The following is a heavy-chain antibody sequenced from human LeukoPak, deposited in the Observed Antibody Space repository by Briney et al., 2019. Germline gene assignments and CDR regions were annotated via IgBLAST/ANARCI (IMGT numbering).Heavy chain of an antibody. CDR3: ARETGSTWNAPIDY. D-gene: IGHD6-13*01. J-gene: IGHJ4*02. CDR1: GFIFSDYY. CDR2: VSDGGSTK. Sequence: GGFLRLSCAASGFIFSDYYMSWIRQAPGEGLEWISYVSDGGSTKYYADSVKGRFTISRDNDKNSLLLQMDSLRVEDTAIYYCARETGSTWNAPIDYWGQGILVTVSS. V-gene: IGHV3-11*01.